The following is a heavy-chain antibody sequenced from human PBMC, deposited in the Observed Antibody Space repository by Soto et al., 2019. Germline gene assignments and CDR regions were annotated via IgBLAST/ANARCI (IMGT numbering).Heavy chain of an antibody. CDR3: ASYDSSGYYHFQH. Sequence: EVQLVESGGGLVQPGGSLRLSCAASGFTFSSYWMHWVRQAPGKGLVWVSRINSDGSSTSYADSVKGRFTISRDNAKNTLYLQINSLRAEDTAVYYCASYDSSGYYHFQHWGQGTLVTVSS. CDR1: GFTFSSYW. CDR2: INSDGSST. J-gene: IGHJ1*01. D-gene: IGHD3-22*01. V-gene: IGHV3-74*01.